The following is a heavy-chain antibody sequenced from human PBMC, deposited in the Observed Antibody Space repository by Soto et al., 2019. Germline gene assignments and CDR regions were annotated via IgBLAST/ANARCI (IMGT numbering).Heavy chain of an antibody. CDR3: ARGETGVDDVIDI. CDR1: GYIFSAYY. V-gene: IGHV1-2*04. D-gene: IGHD7-27*01. Sequence: QVQLAQSGAEVKKPGASVKVSCKASGYIFSAYYLYWVRQAPGRGLEWVGWINPDSGGTNYAQKFLGWVTMTRDTSITTAYMELNSLRSDDTAVYYCARGETGVDDVIDIWGQGTMVTVSS. J-gene: IGHJ3*02. CDR2: INPDSGGT.